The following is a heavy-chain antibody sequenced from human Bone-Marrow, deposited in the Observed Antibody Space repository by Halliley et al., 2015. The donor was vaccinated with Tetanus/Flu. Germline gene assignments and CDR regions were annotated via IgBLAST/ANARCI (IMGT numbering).Heavy chain of an antibody. Sequence: SLRLSCAASGFPFDNHGMSWVRQAAGKGLEWVSSISKNGGEKFYADAVRGRFTISRDNSQSLLFLQMNSLRVEDTAIYYCAKIGLMGRWYFDVWGRGALVPVSS. J-gene: IGHJ2*01. D-gene: IGHD1-26*01. V-gene: IGHV3-23*01. CDR2: ISKNGGEK. CDR1: GFPFDNHG. CDR3: AKIGLMGRWYFDV.